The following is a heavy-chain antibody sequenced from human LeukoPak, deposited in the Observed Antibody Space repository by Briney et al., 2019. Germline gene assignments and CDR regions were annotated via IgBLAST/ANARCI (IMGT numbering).Heavy chain of an antibody. Sequence: GISLTLLCAASGFLLDDYAMHCPPHATEKGVECVSGNSWNSGSIDYAHPVKGRFTISRDNAKNSLYLQVNSLRAEDTALYNCAKEPSLAAAGPCLYPDVWGKRTTVTVSS. CDR2: NSWNSGSI. D-gene: IGHD6-13*01. CDR3: AKEPSLAAAGPCLYPDV. J-gene: IGHJ6*04. CDR1: GFLLDDYA. V-gene: IGHV3-9*01.